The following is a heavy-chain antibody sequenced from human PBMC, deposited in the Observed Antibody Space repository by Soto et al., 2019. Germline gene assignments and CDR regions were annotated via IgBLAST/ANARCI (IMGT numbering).Heavy chain of an antibody. Sequence: SETLSLTCAVYGGSFSGYYWSWIRQPPGKGLEWIGEINHSGSTNYNPSLKSRVAISVDTSKNQFSLKLSSVTAADTAVYYCERSGYYLYYYYGMDVWGQGTKVTVSS. D-gene: IGHD3-3*01. CDR3: ERSGYYLYYYYGMDV. CDR2: INHSGST. J-gene: IGHJ6*02. V-gene: IGHV4-34*01. CDR1: GGSFSGYY.